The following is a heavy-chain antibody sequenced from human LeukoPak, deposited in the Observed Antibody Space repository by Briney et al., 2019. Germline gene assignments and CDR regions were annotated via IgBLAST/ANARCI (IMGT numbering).Heavy chain of an antibody. Sequence: GGSLRLSCAASGFTFSVYAMNWVRQAPGKGLEWVSYIDSDSSDILYAGSVKGRFTISRNIARNSLYLQMNSLRGEDTAVYYCARDTNPPQLIDLWGQGTLLIVSS. CDR1: GFTFSVYA. J-gene: IGHJ4*02. CDR3: ARDTNPPQLIDL. D-gene: IGHD5-18*01. CDR2: IDSDSSDI. V-gene: IGHV3-21*01.